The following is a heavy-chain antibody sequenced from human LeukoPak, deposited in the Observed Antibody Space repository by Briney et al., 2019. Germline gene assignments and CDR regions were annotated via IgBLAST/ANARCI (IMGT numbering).Heavy chain of an antibody. CDR3: AKGTMARGFDY. D-gene: IGHD3-10*01. J-gene: IGHJ4*02. CDR2: ISGSGGST. V-gene: IGHV3-23*01. CDR1: GFTFSSYD. Sequence: GGSLRLSCAASGFTFSSYDMSWVRQAPGKGLQWVSSISGSGGSTYYADSVKGRFTISRDNSKNTLCLQMNSLRAEDTAVYYCAKGTMARGFDYWGQGTLVTVSS.